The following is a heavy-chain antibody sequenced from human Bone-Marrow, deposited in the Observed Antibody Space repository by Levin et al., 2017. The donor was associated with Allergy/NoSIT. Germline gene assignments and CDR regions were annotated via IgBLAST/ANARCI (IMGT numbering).Heavy chain of an antibody. V-gene: IGHV3-21*01. CDR1: GFPFSVYS. CDR2: ITASSTYS. D-gene: IGHD2-8*01. CDR3: ARDLAYVGD. Sequence: PGGSLRLSCAASGFPFSVYSMNWVRQAPGKGLEWVSSITASSTYSYYADSVKGRFTISRDNAKNTLFLQMSILRVEDTALYYCARDLAYVGDCGQGALVTVS. J-gene: IGHJ4*02.